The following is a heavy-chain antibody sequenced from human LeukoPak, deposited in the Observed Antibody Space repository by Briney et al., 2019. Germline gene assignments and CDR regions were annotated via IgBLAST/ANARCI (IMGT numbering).Heavy chain of an antibody. D-gene: IGHD2-2*01. CDR1: GDSVSSNSAA. J-gene: IGHJ4*02. CDR3: ARSADARLGS. V-gene: IGHV6-1*01. CDR2: TYYRSRWYN. Sequence: SQTLSLTCAISGDSVSSNSAAWNWIRQSPSRGLEWLGRTYYRSRWYNEYAVSVKSRTTVNPDSSKNHFSLHLRSVTPDDTAVYYCARSADARLGSWGQGTLVTVSS.